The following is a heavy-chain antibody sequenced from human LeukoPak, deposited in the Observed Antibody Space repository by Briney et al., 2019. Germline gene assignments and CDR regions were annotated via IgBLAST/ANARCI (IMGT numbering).Heavy chain of an antibody. CDR3: ARDQLRDSGSYYGLA. J-gene: IGHJ4*02. V-gene: IGHV3-48*02. Sequence: GGSLRLSCAASGFTFSSYSMNWVRQAPGKGLEWVSYISSSSSTIYYVDSVKGRFTISRDNAKNSLYLQMNSLRDEDTAVYYCARDQLRDSGSYYGLAWGQGTLVTVSS. D-gene: IGHD1-26*01. CDR2: ISSSSSTI. CDR1: GFTFSSYS.